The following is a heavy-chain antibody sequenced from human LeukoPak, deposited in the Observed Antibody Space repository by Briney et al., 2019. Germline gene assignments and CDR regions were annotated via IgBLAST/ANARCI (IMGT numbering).Heavy chain of an antibody. CDR1: GGSISSADYY. CDR3: ARDIGGQPDY. V-gene: IGHV4-61*08. J-gene: IGHJ4*02. D-gene: IGHD1-26*01. Sequence: SQTLSLTCTVSGGSISSADYYWSWIRQPPGKGLEWIGYIYYSGSTNYNPSLKSRVTISVDTSKNQFSLKLSSVTAADTAVYYCARDIGGQPDYWGQGTLVTVSS. CDR2: IYYSGST.